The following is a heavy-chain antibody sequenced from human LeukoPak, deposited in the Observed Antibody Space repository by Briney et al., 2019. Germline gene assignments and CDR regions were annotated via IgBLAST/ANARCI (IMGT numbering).Heavy chain of an antibody. D-gene: IGHD3-22*01. CDR1: GFTFSSYA. CDR2: ISGSGGST. J-gene: IGHJ4*02. Sequence: QTGGSLRLSCAASGFTFSSYAMSWVRQAPGKGLEWVSAISGSGGSTYYADSVEGRFTISRDNSKNTLYLQMNSLRAEDTAVYYCAKDPAHDSSGYPWGQGTLVTVSS. V-gene: IGHV3-23*01. CDR3: AKDPAHDSSGYP.